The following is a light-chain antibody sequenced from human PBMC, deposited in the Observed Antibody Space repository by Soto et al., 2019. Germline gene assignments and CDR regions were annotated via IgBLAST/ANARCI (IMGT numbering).Light chain of an antibody. CDR1: QTVSSTY. CDR3: QQRHMWPIT. CDR2: DGS. J-gene: IGKJ5*01. Sequence: EDVLTQSAGTLSLSPGERATLSCRASQTVSSTYLAWYQQKPGQAPRLLIYDGSNRATGIPARFSGSGSGTDFTLTISSLEPEDSAVYYCQQRHMWPITFGQGTRLEIK. V-gene: IGKV3D-20*02.